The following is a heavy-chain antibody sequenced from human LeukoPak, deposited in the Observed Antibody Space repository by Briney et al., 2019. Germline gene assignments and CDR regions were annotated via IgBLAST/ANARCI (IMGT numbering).Heavy chain of an antibody. D-gene: IGHD4-11*01. CDR1: GGSIRSSYYY. J-gene: IGHJ4*02. Sequence: SETLSLTCTVSGGSIRSSYYYWGWIRQPPGKGLEWIGYIYYSGSTNYNPSLKSRVTISVDTSKNQFSLKLSSVTAADTAVYYCARDPTRSGLDYWGQGTLVTVSS. CDR3: ARDPTRSGLDY. CDR2: IYYSGST. V-gene: IGHV4-61*01.